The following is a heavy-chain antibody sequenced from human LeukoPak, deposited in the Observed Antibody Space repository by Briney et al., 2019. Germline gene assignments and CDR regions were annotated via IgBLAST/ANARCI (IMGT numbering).Heavy chain of an antibody. CDR2: IRHDGSHH. D-gene: IGHD3-16*01. J-gene: IGHJ3*01. CDR3: AKVRLLGALDDAFDV. Sequence: GGSLRLSCAASGFGFSSYAMHWVRQAPGKGLEWVAFIRHDGSHHYHGDSVKGRFTISRDNSMNTLYLEMTSLRPEDTAVYYCAKVRLLGALDDAFDVWGQGTMVTV. CDR1: GFGFSSYA. V-gene: IGHV3-30*02.